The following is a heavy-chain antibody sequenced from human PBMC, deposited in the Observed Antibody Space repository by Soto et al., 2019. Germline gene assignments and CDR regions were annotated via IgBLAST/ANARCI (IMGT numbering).Heavy chain of an antibody. J-gene: IGHJ6*02. CDR1: GFTFSSYG. D-gene: IGHD1-26*01. CDR3: AKDRPSGRRTYYYGMDV. V-gene: IGHV3-30*18. Sequence: QVQLVESGGGVVQPGRSLRLSCAASGFTFSSYGMHWVRQAPGKGLEWVAVISYDGSNKYYADSVKGRFTISRDNSKNTLYLQMNSLRAEDTAVYYCAKDRPSGRRTYYYGMDVWGQGTTVTVSS. CDR2: ISYDGSNK.